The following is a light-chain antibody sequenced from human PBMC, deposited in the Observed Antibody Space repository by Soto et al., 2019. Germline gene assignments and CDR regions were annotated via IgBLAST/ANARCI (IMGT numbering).Light chain of an antibody. V-gene: IGKV1-39*01. Sequence: DIRMTQSPSSLSASVGDRVTITCRASQSIDTHLNWYQQHPGKAPNALIYEASNLQSGVPSRFSGSGSGIDFTLTISGLQPDDSATYYCHQTYSPPDTFGQGTKVEIK. CDR2: EAS. CDR3: HQTYSPPDT. J-gene: IGKJ1*01. CDR1: QSIDTH.